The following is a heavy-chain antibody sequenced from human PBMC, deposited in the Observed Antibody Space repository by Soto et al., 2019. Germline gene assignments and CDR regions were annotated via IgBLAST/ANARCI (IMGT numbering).Heavy chain of an antibody. CDR3: AKWRDPRGSCYSD. Sequence: EVQLLESGGGLAQPGGSLRLSCAASGFTFSTFAMTWIRQAPGKGLEWVSSVSGSGGATFYADSVKGRFTISRDNSKDTFFLQMNSLTVDDTAIYYCAKWRDPRGSCYSDWGQGTLVTVSS. V-gene: IGHV3-23*01. CDR1: GFTFSTFA. CDR2: VSGSGGAT. J-gene: IGHJ4*02. D-gene: IGHD3-10*01.